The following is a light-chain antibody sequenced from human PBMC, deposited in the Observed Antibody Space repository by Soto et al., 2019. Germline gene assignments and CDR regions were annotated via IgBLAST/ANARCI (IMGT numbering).Light chain of an antibody. V-gene: IGKV3-20*01. CDR1: QSVSSSF. J-gene: IGKJ1*01. CDR3: QQYDTSPWT. Sequence: PGERATLSCRASQSVSSSFLAWYQQKPGQAPRLLIYGASSRATGIPDRFSGSGSGTDFTLTISRLEPEDFAVYYCQQYDTSPWTFGQGTKVEIK. CDR2: GAS.